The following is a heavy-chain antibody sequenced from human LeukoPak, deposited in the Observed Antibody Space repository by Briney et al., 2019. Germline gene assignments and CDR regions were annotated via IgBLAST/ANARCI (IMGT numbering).Heavy chain of an antibody. V-gene: IGHV1-2*02. J-gene: IGHJ4*02. Sequence: ASVKVSFTASGYSFTDYYMHWVRQAPGQGLEWMGWINPNSGGTHFAQKFQGRVTMTRDTSISTTYMELSRLRSDDTAVYYCARDSYYASGSPLDYWGQGTLVTVSS. D-gene: IGHD3-10*01. CDR3: ARDSYYASGSPLDY. CDR2: INPNSGGT. CDR1: GYSFTDYY.